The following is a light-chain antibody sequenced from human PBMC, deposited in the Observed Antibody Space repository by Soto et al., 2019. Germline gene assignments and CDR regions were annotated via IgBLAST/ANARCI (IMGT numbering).Light chain of an antibody. CDR3: QQSYGVPRT. CDR2: GAS. Sequence: DIQVTQSPSSLSASVGDRVTITCRTSQSISTYFNWYQQTPGKAPKLLIYGASSLQSGVPSRFSGGGFGTDFTLTINGLQPEDFATYYCQQSYGVPRTFGQGTRVEIK. V-gene: IGKV1-39*01. J-gene: IGKJ1*01. CDR1: QSISTY.